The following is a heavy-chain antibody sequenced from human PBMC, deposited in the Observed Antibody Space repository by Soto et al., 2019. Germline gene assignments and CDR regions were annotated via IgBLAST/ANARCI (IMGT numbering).Heavy chain of an antibody. D-gene: IGHD3-22*01. V-gene: IGHV3-11*01. J-gene: IGHJ4*02. CDR2: ISSSGSTI. CDR3: ARDSSSGTFDN. Sequence: GGSLRLSCAASGFTSSDYYMSWIRQAPGKGLEWVSYISSSGSTIYYADSVKGRFTISRDRSTNTAYMELRSLRPEDTATYYCARDSSSGTFDNWGQGALVTVSS. CDR1: GFTSSDYY.